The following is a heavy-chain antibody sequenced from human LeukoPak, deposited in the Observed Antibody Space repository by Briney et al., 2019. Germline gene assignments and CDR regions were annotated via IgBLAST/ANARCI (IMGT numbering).Heavy chain of an antibody. D-gene: IGHD4-17*01. J-gene: IGHJ4*02. CDR3: ARGYYGDYYFDY. V-gene: IGHV4-34*01. CDR1: GGSFSGYY. Sequence: SGTLSLTCAVYGGSFSGYYWSWIRQPPGKGLEWIGEINHSGSTNYNPSLKSRVTISVDTSKNQFSLKLSSVTAADTAVYYCARGYYGDYYFDYWDQGTLVTVSS. CDR2: INHSGST.